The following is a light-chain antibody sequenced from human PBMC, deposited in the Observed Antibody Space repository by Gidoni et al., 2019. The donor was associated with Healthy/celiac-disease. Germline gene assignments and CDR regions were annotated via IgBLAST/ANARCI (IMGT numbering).Light chain of an antibody. Sequence: QSALTQPASVSGSPAQSITISCTGTSSDVGGYNYVSCYQKHPGKAPKLMIYDVSNRPAGVSNRFSGSKSGNTASLTISGLQAEDDADYYCSSYPSSSTYVFGTGTKVTVL. CDR1: SSDVGGYNY. CDR2: DVS. J-gene: IGLJ1*01. V-gene: IGLV2-14*03. CDR3: SSYPSSSTYV.